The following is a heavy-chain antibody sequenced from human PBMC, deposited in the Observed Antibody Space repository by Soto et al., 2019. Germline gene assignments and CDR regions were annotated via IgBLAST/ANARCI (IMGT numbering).Heavy chain of an antibody. D-gene: IGHD3-16*01. Sequence: QVQLVQSGAEVKKPGASVKVSCTASGYTFTRDGITWVRQAPGQGLEWMGWINTSNGKTYYAQKLQGRVTMTTDTFTRTGYMELRSLRSDDTAVYYCARGITFGGVLNGMDVWGQGTTVTVSS. CDR3: ARGITFGGVLNGMDV. CDR2: INTSNGKT. J-gene: IGHJ6*02. CDR1: GYTFTRDG. V-gene: IGHV1-18*01.